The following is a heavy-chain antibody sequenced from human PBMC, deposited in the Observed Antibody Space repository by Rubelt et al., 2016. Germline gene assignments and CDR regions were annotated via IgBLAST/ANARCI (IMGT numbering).Heavy chain of an antibody. CDR2: ISGSGGST. CDR3: AKDGSRSPREEYQLLFWDY. Sequence: SLTGAASGFTFSSSAMSWVRQAPGKGLEWVSAISGSGGSTYYADSVKGRFTISRDNSKNTLYLQMNSLRAEDTAVYYCAKDGSRSPREEYQLLFWDYWGQGTLVTVSS. D-gene: IGHD2-2*01. V-gene: IGHV3-23*01. J-gene: IGHJ4*02. CDR1: GFTFSSSA.